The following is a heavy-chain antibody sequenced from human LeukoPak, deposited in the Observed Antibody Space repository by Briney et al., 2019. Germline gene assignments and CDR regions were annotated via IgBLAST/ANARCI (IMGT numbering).Heavy chain of an antibody. D-gene: IGHD3-3*01. CDR1: GGSISNYY. Sequence: PSETLSLTCTVSGGSISNYYWSWIRQPPGKGLEWTGYIYYSGRTNYNPSLNSRVTISVDTSKNQFSPKLSSVTAADTAVYYCARCFWSGYSYYFDYWGQGTLVTVSS. CDR2: IYYSGRT. CDR3: ARCFWSGYSYYFDY. J-gene: IGHJ4*02. V-gene: IGHV4-59*01.